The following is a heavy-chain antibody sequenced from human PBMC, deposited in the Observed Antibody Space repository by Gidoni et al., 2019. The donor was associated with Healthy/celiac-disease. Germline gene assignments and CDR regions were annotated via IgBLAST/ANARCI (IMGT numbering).Heavy chain of an antibody. J-gene: IGHJ4*02. D-gene: IGHD3-10*01. CDR3: ASPMVRGVIITWAFDY. Sequence: EVQLLESGGGLVQPGGSLRLSCAASGFTFRRYAMSWVRQAPGKGLEWVSAISGSGGSTYYADSVKGRFTISRDNSKNTLYLQMNSLRAEDTAVYYCASPMVRGVIITWAFDYWGQGTLVTVSS. CDR2: ISGSGGST. V-gene: IGHV3-23*01. CDR1: GFTFRRYA.